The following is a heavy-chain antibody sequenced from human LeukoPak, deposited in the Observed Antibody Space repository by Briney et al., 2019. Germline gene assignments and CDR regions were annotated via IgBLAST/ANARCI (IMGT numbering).Heavy chain of an antibody. CDR3: ARKYWRFDP. D-gene: IGHD2-15*01. Sequence: PSETLSLTCTVSGGSISSSSYYWGWIRQPPGKGLEWIGSTYYSGSTYYNPSLKSRVTISVDTSKNQFSLKLSSVTAADTAVYYCARKYWRFDPWGQGTLVTVSS. CDR1: GGSISSSSYY. J-gene: IGHJ5*02. CDR2: TYYSGST. V-gene: IGHV4-39*01.